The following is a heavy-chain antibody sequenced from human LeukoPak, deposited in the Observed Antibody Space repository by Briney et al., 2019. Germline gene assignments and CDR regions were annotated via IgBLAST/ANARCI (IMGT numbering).Heavy chain of an antibody. CDR3: ARRYQLYYFDH. V-gene: IGHV4-38-2*01. Sequence: SETLSLTCALSGYSISSGYYWGWIRQPPGKGMEWIGSIYHSGSTYYNPSLKSRVTISVDMSKNQFSLKLSSVTAADTAVYYCARRYQLYYFDHWGQGTLVTVSS. CDR1: GYSISSGYY. J-gene: IGHJ4*02. CDR2: IYHSGST. D-gene: IGHD2-2*01.